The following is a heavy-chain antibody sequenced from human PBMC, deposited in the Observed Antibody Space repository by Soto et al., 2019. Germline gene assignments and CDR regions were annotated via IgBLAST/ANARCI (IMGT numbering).Heavy chain of an antibody. D-gene: IGHD5-12*01. V-gene: IGHV7-4-1*01. CDR2: INTNTGNP. CDR3: ARDPWDDSGYGNYDY. CDR1: GYTFTSYA. J-gene: IGHJ4*02. Sequence: ASVTVSCKASGYTFTSYAMNWVRQAPGQGLEWMGWINTNTGNPTYAQGFTGRFVFSLDTSVSTAYLQICSLKAEDTAVYYCARDPWDDSGYGNYDYRGQGTLVTVSS.